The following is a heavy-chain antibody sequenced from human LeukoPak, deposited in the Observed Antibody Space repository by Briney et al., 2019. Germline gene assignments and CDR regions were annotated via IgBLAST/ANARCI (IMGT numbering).Heavy chain of an antibody. CDR1: GGSFSGYY. CDR2: INHSGST. V-gene: IGHV4-34*01. J-gene: IGHJ4*02. D-gene: IGHD3/OR15-3a*01. Sequence: SETLSLTCAVYGGSFSGYYWSWLRQPPGKGLEWIGEINHSGSTNYNPSLKSRVTISVDTSKNQFSLRLTSVTAADTAVYYCARQTGSGLFILPGGQGTLVTVSS. CDR3: ARQTGSGLFILP.